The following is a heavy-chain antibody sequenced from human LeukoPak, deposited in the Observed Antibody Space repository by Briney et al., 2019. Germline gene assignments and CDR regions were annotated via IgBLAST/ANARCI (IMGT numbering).Heavy chain of an antibody. D-gene: IGHD6-19*01. J-gene: IGHJ4*02. CDR2: ICAYNGNT. CDR3: ARHSSGWSFYFDY. CDR1: GYTFTSYE. V-gene: IGHV1-18*01. Sequence: ASVKVSCKASGYTFTSYEISWVRRAPGQGLEWMAWICAYNGNTNYAQNLQGRVTMTTDTSTSTAYMELRSLRSDDTAVYYCARHSSGWSFYFDYWGQGTLVTVSS.